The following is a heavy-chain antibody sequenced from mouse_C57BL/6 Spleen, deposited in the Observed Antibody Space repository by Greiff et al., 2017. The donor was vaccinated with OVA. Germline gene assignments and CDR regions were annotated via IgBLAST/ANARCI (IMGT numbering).Heavy chain of an antibody. D-gene: IGHD3-3*01. CDR3: ARDWDRNYYFDY. Sequence: EVKLVESGGGLVKPGGSLKLSCAASGFTFSSYAMSWVRQTPEKRLEWVATISDGGSYTYYPDNVKGRFTISRDNAKNNLYLQMSHLKSEDTAMYYCARDWDRNYYFDYWGQGTTLTVSS. J-gene: IGHJ2*01. CDR2: ISDGGSYT. CDR1: GFTFSSYA. V-gene: IGHV5-4*01.